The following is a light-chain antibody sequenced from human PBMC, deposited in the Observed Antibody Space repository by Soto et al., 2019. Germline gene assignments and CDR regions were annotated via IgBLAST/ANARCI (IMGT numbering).Light chain of an antibody. Sequence: QSALTQPPSASGSPGQSVAISCTGTSSDVGGYNYVSWYQQHPGKAPKLMIYEVNKRPSGVPDGFSGSKSGNTASLTVPGLRAEDEAENCCSSYGGRSNVFGTGTKVTVL. V-gene: IGLV2-8*01. CDR1: SSDVGGYNY. J-gene: IGLJ1*01. CDR3: SSYGGRSNV. CDR2: EVN.